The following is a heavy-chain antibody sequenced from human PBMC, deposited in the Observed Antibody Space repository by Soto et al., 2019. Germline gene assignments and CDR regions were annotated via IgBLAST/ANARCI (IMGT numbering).Heavy chain of an antibody. Sequence: SETLSLTCTVSGGSISSYYWSWIRQPPGKGLEWIGYIYYSGSTNYNPSLKSRVTISVDTSKNQFSLKLSSVTAADTAVYYCARSYYYDSSGSYFGSAPEAFDIWGQGTMVTVSS. CDR2: IYYSGST. V-gene: IGHV4-59*01. CDR1: GGSISSYY. CDR3: ARSYYYDSSGSYFGSAPEAFDI. D-gene: IGHD3-22*01. J-gene: IGHJ3*02.